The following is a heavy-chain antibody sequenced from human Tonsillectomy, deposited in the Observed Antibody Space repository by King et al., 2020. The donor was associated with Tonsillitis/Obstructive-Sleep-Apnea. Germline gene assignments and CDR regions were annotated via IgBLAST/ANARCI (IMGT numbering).Heavy chain of an antibody. J-gene: IGHJ5*02. Sequence: VQLQESGPGLVKPSGTLSLTCAVSGGSISSSNWWSWVRQPPGKGLEWIGEIYHSGNTNYDPSLKSRVTISVDKSKNQFSLELSSVTAADTAVYYCAGRRGYCSTTSCYTDNWFDHWGQGTLVTVSS. CDR1: GGSISSSNW. CDR2: IYHSGNT. CDR3: AGRRGYCSTTSCYTDNWFDH. V-gene: IGHV4-4*02. D-gene: IGHD2-2*02.